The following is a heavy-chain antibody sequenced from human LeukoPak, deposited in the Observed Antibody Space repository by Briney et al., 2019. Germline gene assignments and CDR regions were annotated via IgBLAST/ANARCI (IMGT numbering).Heavy chain of an antibody. CDR3: AKLGSPRAF. CDR2: IYYFGNT. J-gene: IGHJ4*02. D-gene: IGHD7-27*01. CDR1: GGSIDTYY. Sequence: PSENLSLTCSVSGGSIDTYYWSWIRQSPGKGLEWIGYIYYFGNTDYNPSLKRRVTISVDTSKNQFSLNLRSVTAADTAVYYCAKLGSPRAFWGKGILVRVSS. V-gene: IGHV4-59*01.